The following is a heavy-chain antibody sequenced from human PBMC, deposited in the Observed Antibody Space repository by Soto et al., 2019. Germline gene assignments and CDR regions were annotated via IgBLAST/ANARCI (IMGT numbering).Heavy chain of an antibody. J-gene: IGHJ4*02. CDR3: VRVKGILPAEAYFDS. Sequence: AGGSLRLSCAASGFTFSTYIMAWARQPPGKGLEWISYISGSGGTINYADSVKGRFTISRDNAKSSVFLQMNGLRDEDTAVYYCVRVKGILPAEAYFDSWGRGALITVSS. V-gene: IGHV3-48*02. CDR2: ISGSGGTI. CDR1: GFTFSTYI. D-gene: IGHD2-15*01.